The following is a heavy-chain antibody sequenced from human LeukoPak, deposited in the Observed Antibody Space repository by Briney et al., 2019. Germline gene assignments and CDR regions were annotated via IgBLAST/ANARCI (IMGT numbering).Heavy chain of an antibody. V-gene: IGHV4-59*01. CDR3: ARDGAVDILTGYGAFDI. Sequence: SETLSLTCTVSGGSISSYYWSWIRQPPGKGLEWIGYIFYTGSTNYNPSLKSRVTISVDTSKNQFSLKLNSVSAADTAVYYCARDGAVDILTGYGAFDIWGQGTMVTVSS. D-gene: IGHD3-9*01. CDR2: IFYTGST. J-gene: IGHJ3*02. CDR1: GGSISSYY.